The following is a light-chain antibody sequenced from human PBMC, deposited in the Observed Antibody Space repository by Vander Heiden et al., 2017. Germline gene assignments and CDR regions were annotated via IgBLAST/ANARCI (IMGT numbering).Light chain of an antibody. CDR3: RQALQPPHT. Sequence: HITAGEPALNTYRSSQSLLHSNGYNYLDWYLQKPGQSPQLLIYLGSYLASGVPDRFSGRGLGTDLILNISRLEAEYVAVYHCRQALQPPHTFGQGTKLETK. J-gene: IGKJ2*01. CDR2: LGS. V-gene: IGKV2-28*01. CDR1: QSLLHSNGYNY.